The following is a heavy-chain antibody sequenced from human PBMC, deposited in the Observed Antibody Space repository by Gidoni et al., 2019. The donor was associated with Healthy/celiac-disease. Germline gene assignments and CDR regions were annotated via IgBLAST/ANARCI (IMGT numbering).Heavy chain of an antibody. Sequence: QVQLVQSGAAVKKPGSSVKVSCKASGGTFSSYAISWVRQAPGHGLEWMGGIIPIFGTANYAQKFQGRVTITADESTSTAYMELSSLRSEDTAVYYCASRSFGYSYGYTTQKGDYYYYGMDVWGQGTTVTVSS. CDR1: GGTFSSYA. V-gene: IGHV1-69*01. D-gene: IGHD5-18*01. CDR3: ASRSFGYSYGYTTQKGDYYYYGMDV. CDR2: IIPIFGTA. J-gene: IGHJ6*02.